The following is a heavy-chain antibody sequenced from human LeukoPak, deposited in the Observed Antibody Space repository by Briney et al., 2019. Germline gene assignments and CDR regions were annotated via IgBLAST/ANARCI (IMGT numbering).Heavy chain of an antibody. V-gene: IGHV4-61*02. CDR2: ISSSGST. D-gene: IGHD3-22*01. CDR3: ARGPYSYDSSGAFDI. CDR1: GDSISSGDYY. Sequence: SQTLSPTCTVSGDSISSGDYYWSWIRQPAGKGLEWIGRISSSGSTNYNPSLKSRDTISVDTSKNQFSLKLSSVTAADTAVYFCARGPYSYDSSGAFDIWGQGTMVTVSS. J-gene: IGHJ3*02.